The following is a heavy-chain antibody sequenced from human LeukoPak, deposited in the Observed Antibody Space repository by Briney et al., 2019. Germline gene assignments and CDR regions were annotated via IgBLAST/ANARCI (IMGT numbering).Heavy chain of an antibody. V-gene: IGHV1-3*01. J-gene: IGHJ4*02. D-gene: IGHD4-17*01. CDR2: INAGNGNT. CDR3: ARSPLTETTSGDY. Sequence: LRASVKVSYKASGYTFTSYAMHWVRQAPGQRLEWMGWINAGNGNTKYSQKFQGRVTITRDTSASTAYMELSSLRSEDTAVYYCARSPLTETTSGDYWGQGTLVTVSS. CDR1: GYTFTSYA.